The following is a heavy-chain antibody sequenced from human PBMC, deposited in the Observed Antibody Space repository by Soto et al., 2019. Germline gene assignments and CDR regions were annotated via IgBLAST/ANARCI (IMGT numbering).Heavy chain of an antibody. D-gene: IGHD6-19*01. V-gene: IGHV3-23*01. CDR2: ISGSGGST. CDR3: AKDPNHSIGDY. CDR1: GFTFSSYA. J-gene: IGHJ4*02. Sequence: GGSLRLSCAASGFTFSSYAMSWVRQAPGKGLEWVSAISGSGGSTYYADSVKGRFTISRDNSKNTLYLQMNILIAEDTAVYYCAKDPNHSIGDYWGQGTLVTVSS.